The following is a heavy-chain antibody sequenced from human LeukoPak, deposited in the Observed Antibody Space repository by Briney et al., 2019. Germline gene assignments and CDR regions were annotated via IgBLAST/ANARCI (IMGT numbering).Heavy chain of an antibody. CDR1: GFTFSSYG. CDR3: AKGSPGWEYQLPRGMDV. V-gene: IGHV3-30*02. Sequence: GGSLRLSCAASGFTFSSYGMHWVRQAPGKGLEWVAFIRYDGSNKYYADSVKGRFTISRDNSKNTLYLQMNSLRAEDTAVYYCAKGSPGWEYQLPRGMDVWGKGTTVTISS. D-gene: IGHD2-2*01. J-gene: IGHJ6*04. CDR2: IRYDGSNK.